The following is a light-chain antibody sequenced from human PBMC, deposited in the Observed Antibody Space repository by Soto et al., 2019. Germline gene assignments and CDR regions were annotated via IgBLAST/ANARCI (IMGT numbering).Light chain of an antibody. V-gene: IGKV3-11*01. Sequence: EIVLTQSPATLSLSPGERATLSCRASQSVSSCLAWYQQKPGQAPRLLIYDASNRATGIPARFSGSGSGTDFTLTISSLEPEDFAVYYCQQRSNWPITFGQGTRREIK. CDR1: QSVSSC. J-gene: IGKJ5*01. CDR2: DAS. CDR3: QQRSNWPIT.